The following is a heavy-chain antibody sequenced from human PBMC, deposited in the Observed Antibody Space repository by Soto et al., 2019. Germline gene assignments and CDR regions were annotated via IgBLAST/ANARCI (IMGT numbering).Heavy chain of an antibody. CDR2: ISDSGITT. D-gene: IGHD1-26*01. Sequence: EVQLLESGGGLIQPGGSLRLSCAGSGFTFSDYAIAWVRQAPGKGLEWVSGISDSGITTRYADSVKGRCTISRDNSKNILFLQMRSLRAADTGVYYCARYARRTGIVGQWVAWGQGTLVTVSS. CDR1: GFTFSDYA. CDR3: ARYARRTGIVGQWVA. V-gene: IGHV3-23*01. J-gene: IGHJ5*02.